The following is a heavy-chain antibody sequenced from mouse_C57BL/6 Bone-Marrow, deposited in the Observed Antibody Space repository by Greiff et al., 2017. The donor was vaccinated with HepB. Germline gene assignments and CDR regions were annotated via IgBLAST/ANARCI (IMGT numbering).Heavy chain of an antibody. J-gene: IGHJ4*01. CDR1: GFTFSDYY. CDR2: ISNGGGST. Sequence: EVQGVESGGGLVQPGGSLKLSCAASGFTFSDYYMYWVRQTPEKRLEWVAYISNGGGSTYYPDTVKGRFTIPRDNAKNTLYLQMSRLKSEDTAMYYCARRTVLYYAMDYWGQGTSVTVSS. CDR3: ARRTVLYYAMDY. V-gene: IGHV5-12*01.